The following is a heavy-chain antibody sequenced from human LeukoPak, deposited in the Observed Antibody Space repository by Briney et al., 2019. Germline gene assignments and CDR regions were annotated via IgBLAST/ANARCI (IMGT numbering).Heavy chain of an antibody. D-gene: IGHD4-23*01. CDR2: MSYDETNQ. V-gene: IGHV3-30*09. J-gene: IGHJ4*02. Sequence: GGSLRLSCTASGFDFSNYVMHWVRQAPGKGLEWVATMSYDETNQDLAESVKGRFAISRDNSKSTLYLQMNSLRAEDTAVYYCARGGGHLDCWGQGTLVTVSS. CDR3: ARGGGHLDC. CDR1: GFDFSNYV.